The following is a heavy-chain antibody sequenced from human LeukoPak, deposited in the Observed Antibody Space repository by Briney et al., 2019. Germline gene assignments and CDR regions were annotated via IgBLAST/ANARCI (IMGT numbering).Heavy chain of an antibody. CDR2: VYTSGST. V-gene: IGHV4-4*07. CDR3: ARSQGGGLFEY. D-gene: IGHD3/OR15-3a*01. CDR1: GGSISSYY. J-gene: IGHJ4*02. Sequence: SETLSLTCTVSGGSISSYYWNWIRQPAGKGLEWIGRVYTSGSTNYNPSLKSRVTMSIDTSKNQFSLNLSSVTAADTAVYYCARSQGGGLFEYWGQGTLVTVSS.